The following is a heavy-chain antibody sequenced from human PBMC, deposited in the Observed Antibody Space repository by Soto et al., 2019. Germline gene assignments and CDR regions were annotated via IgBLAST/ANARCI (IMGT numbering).Heavy chain of an antibody. CDR2: IYDSGNT. D-gene: IGHD2-21*01. CDR3: ARGLSGDKVDQ. J-gene: IGHJ4*02. Sequence: QVQLQGSGPGLVKPSQTLSLTCTVSGGSISDGAYYWSWIRQPPGKGLEWIGHIYDSGNTYNNPSLKSRLTISVHTSKNHFSLNLNSVTAADTAVYYCARGLSGDKVDQWGQGTLVTVSS. CDR1: GGSISDGAYY. V-gene: IGHV4-30-4*01.